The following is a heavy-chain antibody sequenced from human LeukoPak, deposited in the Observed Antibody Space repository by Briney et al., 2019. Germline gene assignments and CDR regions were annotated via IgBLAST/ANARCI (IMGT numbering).Heavy chain of an antibody. V-gene: IGHV1-69*13. J-gene: IGHJ3*02. D-gene: IGHD3-10*01. CDR3: AREPEPAITMVRGEVFDI. Sequence: SVKVSCKASGGTFSSYVISWVRQAPGQGLEWMGGIIPGFGTANYAQKLQGTVTLTADVSATTVSMVLNSLKSEDTAVYYCAREPEPAITMVRGEVFDIWGQGTMVIVSS. CDR2: IIPGFGTA. CDR1: GGTFSSYV.